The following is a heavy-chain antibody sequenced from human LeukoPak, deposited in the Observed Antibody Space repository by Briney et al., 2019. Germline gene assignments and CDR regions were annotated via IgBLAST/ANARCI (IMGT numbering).Heavy chain of an antibody. D-gene: IGHD6-19*01. CDR3: ARDTVAGTSY. J-gene: IGHJ4*02. Sequence: SETLSLTCAVYGGSFSGYYWSWIRQPPGKGLEWIGEINHSGSTNYNPSLKGRVTISVDTSKNQFSLKLSSVTAADTAVYYCARDTVAGTSYWGQGTLVTVSS. CDR2: INHSGST. V-gene: IGHV4-34*01. CDR1: GGSFSGYY.